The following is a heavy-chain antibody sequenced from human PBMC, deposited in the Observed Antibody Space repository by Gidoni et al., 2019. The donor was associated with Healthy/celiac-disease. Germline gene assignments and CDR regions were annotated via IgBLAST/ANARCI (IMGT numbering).Heavy chain of an antibody. CDR3: ARTYYDILTSYFDY. CDR1: GFSLSSYW. J-gene: IGHJ4*02. D-gene: IGHD3-9*01. V-gene: IGHV3-7*01. Sequence: EVQLVESGGGLVQTGGSLRLSCAASGFSLSSYWMSWVRQAPGKGMEWVANIKQDGSEKYYVDSVKGRFTISRDNAKNSLYLQMNSLRAEDTAVYYCARTYYDILTSYFDYWGQGTLVTVSS. CDR2: IKQDGSEK.